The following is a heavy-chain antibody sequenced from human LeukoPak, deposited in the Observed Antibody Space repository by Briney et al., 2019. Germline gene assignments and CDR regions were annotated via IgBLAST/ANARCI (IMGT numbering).Heavy chain of an antibody. V-gene: IGHV3-21*04. J-gene: IGHJ4*02. D-gene: IGHD2-2*01. CDR2: ISSSSSYI. CDR1: GFTFSSYS. CDR3: AKDDLVPAALFD. Sequence: GGSLRLSCAASGFTFSSYSMNWVRQAPGKGLEWVSSISSSSSYIYYADSVKGRFTISRDNAKNSLYLQMNSLRAEDTAVYYCAKDDLVPAALFDWGQGTLVTVSS.